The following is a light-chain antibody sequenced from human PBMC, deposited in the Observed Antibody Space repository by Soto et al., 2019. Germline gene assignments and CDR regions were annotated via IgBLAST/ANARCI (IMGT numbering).Light chain of an antibody. J-gene: IGKJ3*01. Sequence: EIVLTQSPGTVSVSPGERVTLSCRASQSVSNNFLAWHQQRPGQAPRLLIYGASSRAGGIPDRFRGSGSGTVFTLTIYRLEPEDLVVYYWQHYGSSTFTFGPGTKVDVK. CDR1: QSVSNNF. CDR2: GAS. CDR3: QHYGSSTFT. V-gene: IGKV3-20*01.